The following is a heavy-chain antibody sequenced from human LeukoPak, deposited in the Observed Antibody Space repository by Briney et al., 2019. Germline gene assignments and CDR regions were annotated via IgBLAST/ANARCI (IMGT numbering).Heavy chain of an antibody. Sequence: GGSLRLSCAASGFTFSSYSMNWVRQAPGKGLEWVSYISSSSSTIYYTDSVKGRFTVSRDNAKNSLYLQMNSLRAEDTAVYYCARDSPIIAAAGDNWFDPWGQGTLVTVSS. CDR1: GFTFSSYS. CDR2: ISSSSSTI. V-gene: IGHV3-48*01. D-gene: IGHD6-13*01. J-gene: IGHJ5*02. CDR3: ARDSPIIAAAGDNWFDP.